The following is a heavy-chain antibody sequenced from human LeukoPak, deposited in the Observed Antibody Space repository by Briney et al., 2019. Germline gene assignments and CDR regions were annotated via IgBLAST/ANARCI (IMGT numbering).Heavy chain of an antibody. CDR2: ISSSSSYI. Sequence: GGSLRLSCAASGFTVSSNYMSWVRQAPGKGLEWVSSISSSSSYIYYADSVKGRFTISRDNAKNSLYLQMNSLRAEDTAVYYCARDSFSYGRGDYWGQGTLVTVSS. V-gene: IGHV3-21*01. J-gene: IGHJ4*02. CDR3: ARDSFSYGRGDY. D-gene: IGHD1-26*01. CDR1: GFTVSSNY.